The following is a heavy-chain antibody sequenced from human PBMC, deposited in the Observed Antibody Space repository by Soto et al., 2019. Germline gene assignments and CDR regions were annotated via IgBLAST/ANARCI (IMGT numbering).Heavy chain of an antibody. V-gene: IGHV3-21*01. D-gene: IGHD3-22*01. CDR3: ARGNADYYDSSGYFDS. Sequence: GGSLRLSCAASGFTFSSYAMSWVRQAPGKGLEWVSAISSSPSYIYYADSVKGRFTVSRDNAKNSLYLQMNSLRAEDTAVYYCARGNADYYDSSGYFDSWGQGTLVTVSS. CDR1: GFTFSSYA. J-gene: IGHJ4*02. CDR2: ISSSPSYI.